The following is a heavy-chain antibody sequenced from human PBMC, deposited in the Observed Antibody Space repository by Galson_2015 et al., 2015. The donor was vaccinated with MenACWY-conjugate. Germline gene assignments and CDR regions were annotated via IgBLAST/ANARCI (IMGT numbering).Heavy chain of an antibody. CDR3: AKGVCGTFDY. Sequence: SLRLSCAASGFTFNNYDMNWVSQVPGKGLEGVSVIGNSGGSTSYADSVKGRFTISRDNSKNTLYLQMNSLRAEDTAVYYCAKGVCGTFDYWGQGTLVTVSS. D-gene: IGHD1-26*01. J-gene: IGHJ4*02. V-gene: IGHV3-23*01. CDR1: GFTFNNYD. CDR2: IGNSGGST.